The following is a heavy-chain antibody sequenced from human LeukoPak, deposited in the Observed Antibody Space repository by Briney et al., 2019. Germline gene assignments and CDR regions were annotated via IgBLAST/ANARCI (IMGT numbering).Heavy chain of an antibody. J-gene: IGHJ4*02. Sequence: GGSLRLSCAASGFTFSSYGMHWVRQAPGKGLEWVAVIWYDGSNKYYADSVKGRFTISRDNSKDTLYLQMNSLRAEDTAVYYCARDAVYSSSWQYYWGQGTLVTVSS. CDR3: ARDAVYSSSWQYY. CDR1: GFTFSSYG. CDR2: IWYDGSNK. D-gene: IGHD6-13*01. V-gene: IGHV3-33*01.